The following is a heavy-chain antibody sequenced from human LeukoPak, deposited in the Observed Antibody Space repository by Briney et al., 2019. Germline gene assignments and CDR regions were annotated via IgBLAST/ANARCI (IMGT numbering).Heavy chain of an antibody. CDR2: IWYDGSNE. CDR3: ARVEGRFYGSGSYRGFDY. Sequence: GRSLRLSCAASGFTFRNYGMHWVRQAPGKGLERVSVIWYDGSNEYYADSVKGRFTISRDNSKNTLYLQMNSLRAEDTAVYYCARVEGRFYGSGSYRGFDYWGQGTLVTVSS. J-gene: IGHJ4*02. CDR1: GFTFRNYG. D-gene: IGHD3-10*01. V-gene: IGHV3-33*01.